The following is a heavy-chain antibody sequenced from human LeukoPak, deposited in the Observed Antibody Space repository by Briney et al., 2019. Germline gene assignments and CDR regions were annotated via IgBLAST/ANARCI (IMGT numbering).Heavy chain of an antibody. Sequence: SETLSLTCTISGGSINSHFWSWIRQPAGKGLEWIGRIHSTGNPNYNPSLRSRVTMSVDTSKNRFSLKVSSVTAADTAVYYCARGWYPNTVGWYFDFWGQGTLVTVSS. CDR2: IHSTGNP. V-gene: IGHV4-4*07. CDR3: ARGWYPNTVGWYFDF. CDR1: GGSINSHF. D-gene: IGHD6-13*01. J-gene: IGHJ4*02.